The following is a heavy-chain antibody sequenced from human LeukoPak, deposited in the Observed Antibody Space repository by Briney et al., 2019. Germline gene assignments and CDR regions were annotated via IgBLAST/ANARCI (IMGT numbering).Heavy chain of an antibody. V-gene: IGHV1-2*06. CDR1: GYTFTGYY. CDR2: INPNSGGT. J-gene: IGHJ4*02. Sequence: ASVKVSCKASGYTFTGYYMHWVRQAPGQGLEWMGRINPNSGGTNYAQKFQGRVTVTRDTSISTDYMELSRLRSDDTAVYYCARDGTGYCSGGSCYSGASFDYWGQGTLVTVSS. D-gene: IGHD2-15*01. CDR3: ARDGTGYCSGGSCYSGASFDY.